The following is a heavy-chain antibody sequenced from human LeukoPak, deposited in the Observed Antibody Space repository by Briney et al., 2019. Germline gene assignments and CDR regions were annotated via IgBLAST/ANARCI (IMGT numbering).Heavy chain of an antibody. D-gene: IGHD3-22*01. V-gene: IGHV3-74*01. CDR1: GFTFSSYW. CDR3: ARVQGYYDGSRTLHI. J-gene: IGHJ3*02. Sequence: GGSLRLSCAASGFTFSSYWMHWVRQASGKGLVWVSRINSDGTITTYADSVKGRFTISRDNAKNTLYLQMDSLRAEDTSVYYCARVQGYYDGSRTLHIWGQGTMVTVSS. CDR2: INSDGTIT.